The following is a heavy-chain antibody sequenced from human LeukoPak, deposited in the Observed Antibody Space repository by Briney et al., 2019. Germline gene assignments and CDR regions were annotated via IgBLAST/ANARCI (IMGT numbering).Heavy chain of an antibody. V-gene: IGHV1-69*02. D-gene: IGHD5-24*01. Sequence: EASVKVSCKASGGTFSSYTISWVRQAPGQGLEWMGRIIPILGIANYAQKFQGRVTITADKSTSTAYMELSSLRSEDTAVYYCARGEIVEMATIDYWGQGTLVTVSS. J-gene: IGHJ4*02. CDR3: ARGEIVEMATIDY. CDR1: GGTFSSYT. CDR2: IIPILGIA.